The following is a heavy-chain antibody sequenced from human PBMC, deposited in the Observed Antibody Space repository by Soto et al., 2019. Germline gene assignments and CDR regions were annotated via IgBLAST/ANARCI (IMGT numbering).Heavy chain of an antibody. Sequence: QLQLQESGPGLVKPSETLSLTCTVSGGSISSSSYYWGWIRQPPGKGLERIGSIYYSGSTYYNPSLKRRVTISVDTSKNQFSLELSSVTAADAAVYYCARTYWGGSYDYWGQGTLVTVSS. CDR1: GGSISSSSYY. V-gene: IGHV4-39*01. CDR2: IYYSGST. CDR3: ARTYWGGSYDY. J-gene: IGHJ4*02. D-gene: IGHD2-21*01.